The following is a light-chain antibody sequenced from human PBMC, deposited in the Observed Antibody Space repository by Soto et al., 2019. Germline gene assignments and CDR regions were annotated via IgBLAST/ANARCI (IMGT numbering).Light chain of an antibody. V-gene: IGLV2-11*01. CDR3: CSYAGTFTYV. J-gene: IGLJ1*01. CDR2: DVS. CDR1: ISDVGGYSY. Sequence: QSVLTQPLSVSGSPGQSVTISCTGTISDVGGYSYVSWYQQHPDKAPKVMIHDVSKRPSGVPDRFSGSKSGNTASLTISGLQAEDEADYYCCSYAGTFTYVFGTGTKVTVL.